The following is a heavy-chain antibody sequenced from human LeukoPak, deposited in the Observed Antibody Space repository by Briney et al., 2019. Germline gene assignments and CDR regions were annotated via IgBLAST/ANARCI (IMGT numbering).Heavy chain of an antibody. V-gene: IGHV3-7*01. J-gene: IGHJ5*02. CDR2: IKQDGSEK. CDR1: GFTFSSYW. CDR3: ARDSVGYSYGTNWFDP. Sequence: GGSLRLSCAASGFTFSSYWMSWVRQAPGKGLEWVANIKQDGSEKYYVDSVKGRFTISRDNAKNSLYLQMNSLRAEDTAVYYCARDSVGYSYGTNWFDPWGQEPWSPSPQ. D-gene: IGHD5-18*01.